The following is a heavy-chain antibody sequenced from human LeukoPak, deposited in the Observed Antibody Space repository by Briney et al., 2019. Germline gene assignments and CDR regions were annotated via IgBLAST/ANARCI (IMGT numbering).Heavy chain of an antibody. J-gene: IGHJ4*02. Sequence: SETLSLTCSVSGSSIGRHYWTWIRQPPGKGLEWIGYTHFSGSSNYNPSLKSRATTSLDRAKNQISLTLTSVTAADTAVYFCARAKAAGSYDFWGQGTLVTVSS. D-gene: IGHD6-13*01. CDR3: ARAKAAGSYDF. V-gene: IGHV4-59*11. CDR2: THFSGSS. CDR1: GSSIGRHY.